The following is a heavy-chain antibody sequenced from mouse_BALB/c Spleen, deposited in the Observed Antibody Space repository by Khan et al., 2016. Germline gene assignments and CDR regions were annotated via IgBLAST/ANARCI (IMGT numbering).Heavy chain of an antibody. V-gene: IGHV3-1*02. Sequence: EVQLQESGPDLVKPSQSLSLTCTVTGYSITSHYTWRWIRHFPGNKLEWMGYINYSGSTNYNPSLKSRFSITRDTSTNQFFLQLSSVTADDTATYYCATSSSGYWYYFDYWGQGTTLTVSS. CDR1: GYSITSHYT. CDR2: INYSGST. D-gene: IGHD3-1*01. J-gene: IGHJ2*01. CDR3: ATSSSGYWYYFDY.